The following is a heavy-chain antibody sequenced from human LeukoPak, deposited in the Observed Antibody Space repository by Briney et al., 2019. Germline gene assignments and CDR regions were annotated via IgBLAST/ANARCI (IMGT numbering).Heavy chain of an antibody. CDR2: TYYRTKWYN. CDR1: GDSVSSNSVA. CDR3: VRSKGGGFDY. V-gene: IGHV6-1*03. J-gene: IGHJ4*02. D-gene: IGHD3-10*01. Sequence: PSQTLSLTCAISGDSVSSNSVAWNWIRQSQSRGLEWLGRTYYRTKWYNDHAVSVKSSITINPDTSTNQLSLQLNSVTPEDTAVYCCVRSKGGGFDYWGQGTLATVSS.